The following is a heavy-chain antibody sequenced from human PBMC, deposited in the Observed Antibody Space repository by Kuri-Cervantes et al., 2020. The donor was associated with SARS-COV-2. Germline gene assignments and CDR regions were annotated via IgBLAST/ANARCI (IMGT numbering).Heavy chain of an antibody. J-gene: IGHJ4*02. CDR3: AKEGDYTPEDGDNYFDY. CDR2: ISFDGTNR. D-gene: IGHD4-17*01. Sequence: GESLKISCAASGFTFSSYAIHWVRQAPGKGLEWVAVISFDGTNRFYAESVKGRFTISRDNSKNTLYVQMNNLRGDDTAVYYCAKEGDYTPEDGDNYFDYWGQGTLVTVSS. V-gene: IGHV3-30-3*02. CDR1: GFTFSSYA.